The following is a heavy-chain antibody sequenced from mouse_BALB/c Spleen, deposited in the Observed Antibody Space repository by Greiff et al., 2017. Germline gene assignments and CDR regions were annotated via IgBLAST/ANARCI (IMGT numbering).Heavy chain of an antibody. Sequence: VQLKESGPGLVKPSQSLSLTCSVTGYSITSGYYWNWIRQFPGNKLEWMGYISYDGSNNYNPSLKNRISITRDTSKNQFFLKLNSVTTEDTATYYCARMSGTHYWGQGTTLTVSS. CDR3: ARMSGTHY. V-gene: IGHV3-6*02. J-gene: IGHJ2*01. CDR1: GYSITSGYY. D-gene: IGHD4-1*01. CDR2: ISYDGSN.